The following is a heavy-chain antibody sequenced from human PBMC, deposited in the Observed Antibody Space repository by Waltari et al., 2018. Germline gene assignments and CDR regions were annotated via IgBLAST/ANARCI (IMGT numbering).Heavy chain of an antibody. J-gene: IGHJ4*02. CDR1: GFTFSSYC. CDR2: IKQDGSEK. Sequence: EVQLVESGGGLVQPGGSLRLSCAASGFTFSSYCMSWVRQAPGKGLEWVANIKQDGSEKYYVDSVKGRFTISRDNAKNSLYLQMNSLRAEDTAVYYCARDKRVGATDYWGQGTLVTVSS. V-gene: IGHV3-7*01. D-gene: IGHD1-26*01. CDR3: ARDKRVGATDY.